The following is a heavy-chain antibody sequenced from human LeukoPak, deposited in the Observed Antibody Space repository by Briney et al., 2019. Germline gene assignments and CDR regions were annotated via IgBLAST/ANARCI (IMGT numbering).Heavy chain of an antibody. D-gene: IGHD3-22*01. Sequence: GGSLRLSCAASGFTFSDYYMSWIRQAPGKGLEWISYISSSGSSIYYADSVKGRFTISRDNAKNSLYLQMNSLRAEDTAVYYCARGGGTEWLLVPFEYWGQGTLVTVSS. J-gene: IGHJ4*02. CDR2: ISSSGSSI. CDR1: GFTFSDYY. CDR3: ARGGGTEWLLVPFEY. V-gene: IGHV3-11*01.